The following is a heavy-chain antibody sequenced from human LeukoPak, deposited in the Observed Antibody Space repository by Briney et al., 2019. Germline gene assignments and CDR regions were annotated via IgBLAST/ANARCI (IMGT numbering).Heavy chain of an antibody. CDR2: VSTSSSTM. Sequence: GGSLRLSCAASGFTFSIYNMNWVRQAPGKGLEWVSYVSTSSSTMYYPDSVRGRFTISRDGAKSSLYLQMNSLRAEDAAVYFCARGAAGATRNYFDPWGQGTLVTVSS. D-gene: IGHD1-26*01. CDR1: GFTFSIYN. CDR3: ARGAAGATRNYFDP. J-gene: IGHJ5*02. V-gene: IGHV3-48*01.